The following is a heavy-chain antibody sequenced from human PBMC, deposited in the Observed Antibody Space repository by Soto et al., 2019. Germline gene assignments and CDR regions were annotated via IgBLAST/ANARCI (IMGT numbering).Heavy chain of an antibody. D-gene: IGHD2-15*01. CDR1: GGSFSGYY. CDR2: INHSGST. J-gene: IGHJ4*02. V-gene: IGHV4-34*01. CDR3: ARKSANDKFDY. Sequence: SETLSLTCAVYGGSFSGYYWSWIRQPPGKGLEWIGEINHSGSTNYNPSLKSRVTISVDTSKNQFSLKLSSVTAADTAVYYCARKSANDKFDYWGQGTLVTVSS.